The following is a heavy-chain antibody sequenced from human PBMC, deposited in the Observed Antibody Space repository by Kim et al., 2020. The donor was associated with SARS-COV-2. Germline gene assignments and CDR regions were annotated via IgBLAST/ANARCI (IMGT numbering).Heavy chain of an antibody. J-gene: IGHJ3*02. CDR3: ARQKVDTAMEGAFDI. CDR1: GYSFTSYW. Sequence: GESLKISCKGSGYSFTSYWIGWVRQMPGKGLEWMGIIYPGDSDTRYSPSFQGQVTISADKSISTAYLQWSSLKASDTAMYYCARQKVDTAMEGAFDIWGQGTMVTVSS. CDR2: IYPGDSDT. V-gene: IGHV5-51*01. D-gene: IGHD5-18*01.